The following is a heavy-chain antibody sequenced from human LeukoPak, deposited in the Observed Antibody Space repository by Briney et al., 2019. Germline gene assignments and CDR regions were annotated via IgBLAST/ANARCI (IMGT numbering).Heavy chain of an antibody. CDR3: ARRPGPGDTAMVTRYYYGMDV. Sequence: GRSLRLSCAASGFTFSSYWMHWVRQAPGKGLVWVSRTNSDGSSTSYADSVKGRFTISRDNAKNTLYLQMNSLRAEDTAVYYCARRPGPGDTAMVTRYYYGMDVWGQGTTVTVSS. CDR2: TNSDGSST. D-gene: IGHD5-18*01. CDR1: GFTFSSYW. V-gene: IGHV3-74*01. J-gene: IGHJ6*02.